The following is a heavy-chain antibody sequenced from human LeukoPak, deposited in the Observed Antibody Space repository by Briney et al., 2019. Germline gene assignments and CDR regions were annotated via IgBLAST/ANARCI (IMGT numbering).Heavy chain of an antibody. Sequence: PSETLSLTCTVSGDSISSGSYYWSWIRQPAGKGLEWIGRIYTSGSANYNPSLKSRVTISVDTSKNQFSLKLSSVTPADTAVYYCARGDDHDYGDLYFDYWGQGTLVTASS. CDR2: IYTSGSA. J-gene: IGHJ4*02. D-gene: IGHD4-17*01. V-gene: IGHV4-61*02. CDR1: GDSISSGSYY. CDR3: ARGDDHDYGDLYFDY.